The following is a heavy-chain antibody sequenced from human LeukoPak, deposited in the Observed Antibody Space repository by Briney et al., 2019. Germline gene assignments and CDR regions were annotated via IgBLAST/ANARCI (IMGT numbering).Heavy chain of an antibody. J-gene: IGHJ5*02. CDR3: AKDPPTYDFWSGYLNWFDP. CDR2: ISGSGGST. CDR1: GFTFSSHA. Sequence: GGSLRLSCAASGFTFSSHAMSWVRQAPGKGLEWVSAISGSGGSTYYADSVKGRFTISRDNSKNTLYLQMNSLRAEDTAVYYCAKDPPTYDFWSGYLNWFDPWGQGTLVTVSS. V-gene: IGHV3-23*01. D-gene: IGHD3-3*01.